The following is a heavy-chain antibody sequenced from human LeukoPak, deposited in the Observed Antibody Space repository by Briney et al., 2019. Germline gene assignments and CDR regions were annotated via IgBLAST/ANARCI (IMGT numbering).Heavy chain of an antibody. J-gene: IGHJ4*02. D-gene: IGHD3-16*02. V-gene: IGHV4-59*08. Sequence: PSETLSLTCTVSGGSISNYYWSWIRQSPEKGLERIGYIHDSGSTNYNPSLKSRVTISVDTSNNQFSLKLSSVTAADTAVYYCARLDAAAGSYLQFFYWGQGTLVTVSS. CDR3: ARLDAAAGSYLQFFY. CDR1: GGSISNYY. CDR2: IHDSGST.